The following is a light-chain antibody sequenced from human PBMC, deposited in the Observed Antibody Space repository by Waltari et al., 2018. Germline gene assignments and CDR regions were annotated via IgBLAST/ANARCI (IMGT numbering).Light chain of an antibody. CDR3: QQYGDSPYT. Sequence: ERATLSCRASQSVISNYLAWYQQRPGQAPRLLIYDAFRRNTGIPDKYSGSGSGTDFTLTISRLEPEDFAVYYCQQYGDSPYTFGQGTKVEIK. J-gene: IGKJ2*01. CDR2: DAF. V-gene: IGKV3-20*01. CDR1: QSVISNY.